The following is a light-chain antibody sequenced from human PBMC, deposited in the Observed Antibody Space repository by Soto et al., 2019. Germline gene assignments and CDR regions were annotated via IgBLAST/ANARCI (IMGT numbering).Light chain of an antibody. Sequence: QSVLTQPPSASGTPGQRVTISCSGSSSNIGSNYVYWYQQLPGSAPKLLIYRNDQRPSGGPDRFSASKSGTAASLAISGLRSEDEADYHCAAWDDSLSAVVFGGGTKVTVL. CDR3: AAWDDSLSAVV. J-gene: IGLJ2*01. CDR2: RND. V-gene: IGLV1-47*01. CDR1: SSNIGSNY.